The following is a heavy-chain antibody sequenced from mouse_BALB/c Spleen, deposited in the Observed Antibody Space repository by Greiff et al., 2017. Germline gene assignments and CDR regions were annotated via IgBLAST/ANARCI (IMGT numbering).Heavy chain of an antibody. CDR3: ARGYYGRGMDY. CDR1: GFTFSSYA. V-gene: IGHV5-6-5*01. J-gene: IGHJ4*01. D-gene: IGHD1-1*01. Sequence: EVKLMESGGGLVKPGGSLKLSCAASGFTFSSYAMSWVRQTPEKRLEWVASISSGGSTYYPDSVKGRFTISRDNARNILYLQMSSLRSEDTAMYYCARGYYGRGMDYWGQGTSVTVSS. CDR2: ISSGGST.